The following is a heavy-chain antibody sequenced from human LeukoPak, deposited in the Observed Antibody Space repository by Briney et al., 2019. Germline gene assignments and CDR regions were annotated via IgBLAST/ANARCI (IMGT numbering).Heavy chain of an antibody. Sequence: PGGSLRLSCAASGFIFSAYAMSWVRQAPGKGLEWVSGISGSGGSTWYADSVKGHFTISRYNSKNTLYLQMNSLRAEDTAVYFCPIAYDYSGHSLRYSDCWGQGTLVTVSS. CDR1: GFIFSAYA. CDR2: ISGSGGST. J-gene: IGHJ4*02. CDR3: PIAYDYSGHSLRYSDC. D-gene: IGHD3-22*01. V-gene: IGHV3-23*01.